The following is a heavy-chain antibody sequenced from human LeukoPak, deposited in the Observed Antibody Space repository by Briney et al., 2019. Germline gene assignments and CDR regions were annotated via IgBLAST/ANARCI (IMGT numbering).Heavy chain of an antibody. CDR1: GGSISTYY. CDR2: IHYSGST. D-gene: IGHD6-19*01. CDR3: AGGGWSFDAFDF. J-gene: IGHJ3*01. V-gene: IGHV4-59*08. Sequence: SETLSLTCTVSGGSISTYYWSWIRQPPGKGLEWIGYIHYSGSTNYSPSLKSRVTISVDTSKNRFSLRLTSLTAADTAVYFCAGGGWSFDAFDFWGQGTMVTVSS.